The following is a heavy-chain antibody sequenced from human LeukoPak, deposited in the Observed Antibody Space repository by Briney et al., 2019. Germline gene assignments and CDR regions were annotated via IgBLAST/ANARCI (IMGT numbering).Heavy chain of an antibody. V-gene: IGHV3-9*01. CDR1: GFTFDDYA. Sequence: PGGSLRLSCAASGFTFDDYAMHWVRQAPGRGLEWVSGISWNSGSIGYADSVKGRFTISRDNAKNSLYLQMNSLRAEDTALYYGAKDRGYCSSTSCYSYYGMDVWGQGTTVTVSS. J-gene: IGHJ6*02. CDR2: ISWNSGSI. D-gene: IGHD2-2*01. CDR3: AKDRGYCSSTSCYSYYGMDV.